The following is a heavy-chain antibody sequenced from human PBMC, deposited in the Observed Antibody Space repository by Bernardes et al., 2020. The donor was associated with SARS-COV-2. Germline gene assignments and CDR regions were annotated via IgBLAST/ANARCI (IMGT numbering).Heavy chain of an antibody. Sequence: TLSLTCTVSGGSISSYYWSWIRQPPGKGLEWIGYIYYSGSTNYNPSLKSRVTISVDTSKNQFSLKLSSVTAADTVVYYCARDQGSGWYRRYYYYGMDVWGQGTTVTVSS. V-gene: IGHV4-59*01. D-gene: IGHD6-19*01. CDR2: IYYSGST. CDR3: ARDQGSGWYRRYYYYGMDV. J-gene: IGHJ6*02. CDR1: GGSISSYY.